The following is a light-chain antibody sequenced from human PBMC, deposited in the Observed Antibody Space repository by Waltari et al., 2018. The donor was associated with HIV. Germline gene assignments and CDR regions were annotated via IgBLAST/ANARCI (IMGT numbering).Light chain of an antibody. CDR3: QQSGRLPLT. CDR1: QNIDTW. CDR2: AAS. Sequence: DIHVTQSPSSVSASVGDRVTITFQASQNIDTWLAWYQQKTGRVPKLLIYAASSLQSGVPSRFSGSGSGKHFTLTISSMQAEDVATYYCQQSGRLPLTIGGGTKVEIK. V-gene: IGKV1-12*01. J-gene: IGKJ4*01.